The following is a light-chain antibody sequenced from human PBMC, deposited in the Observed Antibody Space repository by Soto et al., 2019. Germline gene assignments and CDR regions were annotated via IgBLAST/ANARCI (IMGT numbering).Light chain of an antibody. CDR2: WAS. CDR1: QSVLYSSNNKNY. J-gene: IGKJ1*01. V-gene: IGKV4-1*01. CDR3: QPYYRSST. Sequence: DIVMTQSPDSLAVSLGERATINCKSSQSVLYSSNNKNYLAWYQQKPGQPPKLLIYWASTRESGVPDRFSGSGSGTDFTLTISSLQAEDVAVYYCQPYYRSSTFGQGTKVEIK.